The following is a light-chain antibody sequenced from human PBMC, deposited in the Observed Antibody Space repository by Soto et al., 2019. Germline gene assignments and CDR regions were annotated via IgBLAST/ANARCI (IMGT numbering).Light chain of an antibody. CDR1: QSISTS. V-gene: IGKV1-39*01. CDR2: GVS. Sequence: DIQMTQSPSSLSASVGDRVTITCRTSQSISTSLNWYQQKAGKAPKLLIYGVSTLQSGVPFRFSDSGSGTDFTLTISRLQREDFSTYYYQESYSFLWGTCGLRTKVEIK. J-gene: IGKJ1*01. CDR3: QESYSFLWGT.